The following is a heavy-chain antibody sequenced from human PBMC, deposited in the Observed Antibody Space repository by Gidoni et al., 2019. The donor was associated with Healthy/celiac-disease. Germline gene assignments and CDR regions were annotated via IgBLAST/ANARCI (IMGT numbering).Heavy chain of an antibody. Sequence: QVQLLESGPGLVKPSETLSLTCTVSGGSISSYYWSWIRQPPGKGLEWIGYIYYSGSTNYNPSLKSRVTISVDTSKNQFSLKLSSVTAADTAVYYCARVAGVDTAMPYYFDYWGQGTLVTVSS. D-gene: IGHD5-18*01. CDR1: GGSISSYY. CDR2: IYYSGST. CDR3: ARVAGVDTAMPYYFDY. V-gene: IGHV4-59*01. J-gene: IGHJ4*02.